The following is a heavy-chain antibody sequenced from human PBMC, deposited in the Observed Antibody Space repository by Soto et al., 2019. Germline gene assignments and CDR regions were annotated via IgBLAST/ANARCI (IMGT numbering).Heavy chain of an antibody. J-gene: IGHJ6*02. CDR1: GYTFTSYG. V-gene: IGHV1-18*01. CDR2: ISAYNGNT. Sequence: QVQLVQSGAEVKKPGASVKVSCKASGYTFTSYGISWVRQAPGQGLEWMGWISAYNGNTNYAQRLQGRVTMTTDTSTSTPYRELRSLTSDDTGVYFCTRVVRGHYYIYGMDVWGQGTTVTVSS. CDR3: TRVVRGHYYIYGMDV. D-gene: IGHD6-6*01.